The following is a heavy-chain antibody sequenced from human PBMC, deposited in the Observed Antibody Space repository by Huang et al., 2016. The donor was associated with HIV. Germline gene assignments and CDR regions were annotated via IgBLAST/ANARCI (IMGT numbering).Heavy chain of an antibody. CDR3: ASLFFDY. CDR1: GGSFSGYY. J-gene: IGHJ4*02. Sequence: QVQLQQWGAGVLKPSETLSLTCAVYGGSFSGYYWSWIRQSPEKGLEWIGEINHSGSTNYNPSLKSRVTMSVDTSKNQFSLKLSSVTAADTAVYYCASLFFDYWGQGILVTVSS. CDR2: INHSGST. V-gene: IGHV4-34*01.